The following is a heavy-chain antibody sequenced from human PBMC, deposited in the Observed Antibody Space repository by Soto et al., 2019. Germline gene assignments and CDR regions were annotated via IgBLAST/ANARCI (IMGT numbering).Heavy chain of an antibody. CDR1: GFTFSSYW. V-gene: IGHV3-7*01. CDR3: ARRGGEYCTNGVCYLRFYYYGMDV. CDR2: IKQDGSEK. D-gene: IGHD2-8*01. J-gene: IGHJ6*02. Sequence: EVQLVESGGGLVQPGGSLRLSCAASGFTFSSYWMSWVRQAPGKGLEWVANIKQDGSEKYYVDSVKGRFTISRDNAKYSLXXQXNXXRAEDTAVYYCARRGGEYCTNGVCYLRFYYYGMDVWGQGTTVTVSS.